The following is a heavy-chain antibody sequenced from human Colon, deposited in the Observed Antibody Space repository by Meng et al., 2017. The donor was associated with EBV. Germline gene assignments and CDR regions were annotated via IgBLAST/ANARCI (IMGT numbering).Heavy chain of an antibody. CDR2: IYHGGTT. V-gene: IGHV4-30-2*01. CDR1: GYSISSGDYA. D-gene: IGHD2-21*02. CDR3: ARGPYCGGDCYWFDP. J-gene: IGHJ5*02. Sequence: LQAPVTGMVHPLPPLSLPFAVSGYSISSGDYAWSWTRQPPGQGLEWIGYIYHGGTTYNTSLKSRVTISVDNSKNQFSLRLTSITAADTAVYYCARGPYCGGDCYWFDPWGQGTLVTVSS.